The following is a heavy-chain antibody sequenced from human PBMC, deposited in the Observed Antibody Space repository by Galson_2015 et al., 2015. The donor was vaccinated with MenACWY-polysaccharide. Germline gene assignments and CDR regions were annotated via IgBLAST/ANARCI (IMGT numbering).Heavy chain of an antibody. V-gene: IGHV3-23*01. J-gene: IGHJ6*02. CDR2: IIGSGGRT. CDR3: AKHKGWEVANYCRDV. Sequence: SLRLSCAASGLTFSSFAMTWVRQAPGKGLEWVSTIIGSGGRTYYADSVRGRFTISRDNSKDTLYLQMNSLRADDKAIYFCAKHKGWEVANYCRDVWGRGTTVIGS. CDR1: GLTFSSFA. D-gene: IGHD5-24*01.